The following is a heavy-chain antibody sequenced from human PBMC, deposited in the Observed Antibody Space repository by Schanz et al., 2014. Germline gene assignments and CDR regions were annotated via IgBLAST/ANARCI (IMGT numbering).Heavy chain of an antibody. J-gene: IGHJ5*02. Sequence: EVHLVESGGGLVQPGGSLRLSCAASGFNFITFAMSWVRQAPGKGPEWVSAIGGDASRTYYADSVKGRFTISRDNSKSTLSLKRNSLRADDTAVYYCARAPPLVRGIAGWFGPWGQGSLVTVSS. V-gene: IGHV3-23*04. CDR3: ARAPPLVRGIAGWFGP. CDR1: GFNFITFA. CDR2: IGGDASRT. D-gene: IGHD3-10*01.